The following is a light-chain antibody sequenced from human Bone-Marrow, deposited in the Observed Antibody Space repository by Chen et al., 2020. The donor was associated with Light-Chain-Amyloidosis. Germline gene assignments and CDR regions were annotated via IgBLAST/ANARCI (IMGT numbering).Light chain of an antibody. V-gene: IGLV3-25*03. CDR3: QSADSSGTYEVI. Sequence: SYELPQPPTASVSPGQPARITCSGEDLPTKYAYWYQQKPGQAPVLVIHRDTERPAWISERFSGSSSGTTATLTISGVQAEDEADYHCQSADSSGTYEVIFGGGTKLTVL. CDR2: RDT. J-gene: IGLJ2*01. CDR1: DLPTKY.